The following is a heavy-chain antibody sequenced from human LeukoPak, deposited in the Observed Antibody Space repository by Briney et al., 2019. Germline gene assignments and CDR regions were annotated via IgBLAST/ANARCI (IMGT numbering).Heavy chain of an antibody. CDR2: IYYSGST. Sequence: SETLSLTCTVSGGSISSSSYYWGWIRQPPGKGLEWIGSIYYSGSTYYNPSLKSRVTISVDTSKNQFSLKLSSVTAADTAVYYCARGYYYDSRGHFDYWGQEPWSPSPQ. J-gene: IGHJ4*01. CDR3: ARGYYYDSRGHFDY. V-gene: IGHV4-39*01. D-gene: IGHD3-22*01. CDR1: GGSISSSSYY.